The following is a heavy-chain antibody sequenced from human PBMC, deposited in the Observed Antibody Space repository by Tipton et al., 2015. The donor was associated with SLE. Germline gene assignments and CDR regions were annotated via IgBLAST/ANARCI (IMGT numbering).Heavy chain of an antibody. J-gene: IGHJ4*02. CDR1: GGSISSYY. V-gene: IGHV4-59*01. Sequence: TLSLTCTVSGGSISSYYWSWIRQPPGKGLEWIGYIYYSGSTNYNPSLKSRVTISVDTSKNQFSRKLSSVTAADTAVYYCARDSDYYDSSGSLDYWGQGTLVTVSS. D-gene: IGHD3-22*01. CDR2: IYYSGST. CDR3: ARDSDYYDSSGSLDY.